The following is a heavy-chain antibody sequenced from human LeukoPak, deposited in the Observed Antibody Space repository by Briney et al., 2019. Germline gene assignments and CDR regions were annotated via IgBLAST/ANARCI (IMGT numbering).Heavy chain of an antibody. CDR1: GGSISNYK. Sequence: KTSETLSLTCSVSGGSISNYKWTWIRQSAGKGLVWIGRMSNSGSTSYNPSLKSRVTMSVDTSKNQFSLKLSSVTAADTAVYYCAREALFGGRLYYYYMDVWGKGTTVTISS. V-gene: IGHV4-4*07. J-gene: IGHJ6*03. CDR3: AREALFGGRLYYYYMDV. D-gene: IGHD2-15*01. CDR2: MSNSGST.